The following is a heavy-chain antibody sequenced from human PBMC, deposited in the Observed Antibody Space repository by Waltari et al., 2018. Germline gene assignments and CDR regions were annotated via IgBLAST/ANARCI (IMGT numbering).Heavy chain of an antibody. CDR2: MNPNSGNT. V-gene: IGHV1-8*03. D-gene: IGHD5-18*01. CDR1: GYTFTSYD. Sequence: QVQLVQSGAEVKKPGASVKVSCKASGYTFTSYDINWVRQATGQGHEGMGWMNPNSGNTGYAQKFQGRVTITRNTSISTAYMELSSLRSEDTAVYYCARCVIPTWIQLWPDYYYYMDVWGKGTTVTVSS. CDR3: ARCVIPTWIQLWPDYYYYMDV. J-gene: IGHJ6*03.